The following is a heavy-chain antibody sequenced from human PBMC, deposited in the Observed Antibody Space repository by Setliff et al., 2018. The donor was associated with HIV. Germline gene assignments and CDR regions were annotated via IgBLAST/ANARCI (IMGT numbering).Heavy chain of an antibody. Sequence: SETLSLTCTVSGDSISSYYWSWIRQPPGKGLGYIGYMYYTGGTNYNPSLKSPVTISVDQSKNQFSLKLSSVTAADTAVYYCARHGVDDTSANYFRFGVHDHWGQGTLVTVSS. CDR2: MYYTGGT. D-gene: IGHD3-22*01. CDR3: ARHGVDDTSANYFRFGVHDH. J-gene: IGHJ4*02. CDR1: GDSISSYY. V-gene: IGHV4-59*08.